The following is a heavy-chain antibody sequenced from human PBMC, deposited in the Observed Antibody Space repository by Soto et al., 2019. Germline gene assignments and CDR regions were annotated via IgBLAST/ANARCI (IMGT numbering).Heavy chain of an antibody. CDR1: GYTFTSYD. CDR2: RNPNSGNT. D-gene: IGHD3-3*01. Sequence: ASVKVSCKASGYTFTSYDINWVRQATGQGLEWMGWRNPNSGNTGYAQKFQGRVTMTRNTPISTAYMELSSLRSEDTAVYYCARESVYESSFWSGYYPTYYYGMDVWGQGTTVTVSS. J-gene: IGHJ6*02. V-gene: IGHV1-8*01. CDR3: ARESVYESSFWSGYYPTYYYGMDV.